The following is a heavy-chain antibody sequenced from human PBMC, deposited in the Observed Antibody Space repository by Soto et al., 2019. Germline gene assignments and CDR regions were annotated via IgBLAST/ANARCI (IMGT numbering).Heavy chain of an antibody. CDR2: MYYSGST. CDR3: ATSRQTVTSRFDF. Sequence: QVQLQESGPGLVRPSQTLSLTCTVSGASISSDGYYWGWIRQHPGKGLEYIAYMYYSGSTYYNPSLKSRVTMSVVASKNQFSLKLSSVTAADPAVYYCATSRQTVTSRFDFWGQGALVTVSS. D-gene: IGHD4-17*01. V-gene: IGHV4-31*03. J-gene: IGHJ4*02. CDR1: GASISSDGYY.